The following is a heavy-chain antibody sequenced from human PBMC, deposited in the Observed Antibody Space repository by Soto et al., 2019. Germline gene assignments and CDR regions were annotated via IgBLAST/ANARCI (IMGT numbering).Heavy chain of an antibody. CDR1: GYSFTYFP. D-gene: IGHD1-1*01. CDR2: INTGNGNT. Sequence: QVQLVQSGAEVKKPGASMKISCKSSGYSFTYFPIHWVRQDPGQGLEWMGWINTGNGNTKYLQRFQRRATITRDTSADTVYLELSSLTSADTGVYYCARNEAPGGTRPVLHWGQGTLVTVSS. J-gene: IGHJ4*02. CDR3: ARNEAPGGTRPVLH. V-gene: IGHV1-3*04.